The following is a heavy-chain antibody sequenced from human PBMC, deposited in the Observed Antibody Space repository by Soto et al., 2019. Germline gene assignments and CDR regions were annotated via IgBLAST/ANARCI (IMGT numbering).Heavy chain of an antibody. CDR2: IYYSGST. J-gene: IGHJ6*03. D-gene: IGHD1-1*01. CDR3: ASPQLERLDYYYYMDV. CDR1: GGSISSYY. V-gene: IGHV4-59*08. Sequence: SETLSRTCTVSGGSISSYYWSWIRQPPGKGLEWIGYIYYSGSTNYNPSLKSRVTISVDTSKNQFSLKLSSVTAADTAVYYCASPQLERLDYYYYMDVWGKGTTVTVS.